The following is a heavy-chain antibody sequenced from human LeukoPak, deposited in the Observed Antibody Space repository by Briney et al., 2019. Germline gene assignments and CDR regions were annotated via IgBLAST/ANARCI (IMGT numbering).Heavy chain of an antibody. CDR1: GYTFTSYA. CDR2: INTNTGNP. CDR3: ARDPEQWLVSPAYFQH. Sequence: ASVKVSCKASGYTFTSYAMNWVRQAPGQGLEWMGWINTNTGNPTYAQGFTGRFVFSLDTSVSTAYLQISSLKAEDTAVYCCARDPEQWLVSPAYFQHWGQGTLVTVSS. V-gene: IGHV7-4-1*02. J-gene: IGHJ1*01. D-gene: IGHD6-19*01.